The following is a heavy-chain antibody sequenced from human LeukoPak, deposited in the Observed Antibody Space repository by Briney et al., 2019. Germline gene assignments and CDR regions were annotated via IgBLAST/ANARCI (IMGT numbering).Heavy chain of an antibody. Sequence: SETLSLTCTVSGGSLSSYYWNWIRQPPGKGLEWIWYVYYSGSTNYNPSLGSRVTVSLDTSKNQFSLKLNSVTAADTAVYYCARETVTTVTPRHFDLWGRGTLVTVSS. CDR3: ARETVTTVTPRHFDL. CDR1: GGSLSSYY. D-gene: IGHD4-17*01. V-gene: IGHV4-59*01. J-gene: IGHJ2*01. CDR2: VYYSGST.